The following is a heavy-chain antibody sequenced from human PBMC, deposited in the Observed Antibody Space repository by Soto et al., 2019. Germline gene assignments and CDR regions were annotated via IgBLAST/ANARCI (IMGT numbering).Heavy chain of an antibody. CDR2: ISAYNGNT. CDR1: GYTFTSYG. D-gene: IGHD3-22*01. Sequence: ASVKVSCKASGYTFTSYGISWVRQAPGQGLEWMGWISAYNGNTNYAQKLQGRVTMTTDTSTSTAYMELRSLRSDDTAVYYCARDLCYYDSSGPTLYFDYWGQGTLVTVSS. V-gene: IGHV1-18*01. CDR3: ARDLCYYDSSGPTLYFDY. J-gene: IGHJ4*02.